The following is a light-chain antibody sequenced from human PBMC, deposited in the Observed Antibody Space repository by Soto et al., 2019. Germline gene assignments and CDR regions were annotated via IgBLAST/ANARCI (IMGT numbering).Light chain of an antibody. CDR2: DVS. CDR1: SSDVGGYNY. CDR3: SSYPSSSSYV. Sequence: QSALTQPASVSGSPGQSITISCTGTSSDVGGYNYVSWYQQHPGKAPKLMIYDVSNRPSGVSNRFSGSKSGNTATLTISGLQAEDVAEYYCSSYPSSSSYVFGTGTKLTVL. V-gene: IGLV2-14*01. J-gene: IGLJ1*01.